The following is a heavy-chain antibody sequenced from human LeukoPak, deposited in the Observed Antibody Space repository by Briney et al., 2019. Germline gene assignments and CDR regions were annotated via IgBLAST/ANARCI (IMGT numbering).Heavy chain of an antibody. CDR3: ARGPSGTTVVKVPYYFDY. J-gene: IGHJ4*02. CDR2: IKQDGSEK. Sequence: GGSLRLSCAASGFTFSSYWMSWVRQAPGKGLEWVANIKQDGSEKYYVDSVKGRFTISRDNAKNSLYLQMNSLRAEDTAVYYCARGPSGTTVVKVPYYFDYWGQGTLVTVSS. V-gene: IGHV3-7*01. D-gene: IGHD4-23*01. CDR1: GFTFSSYW.